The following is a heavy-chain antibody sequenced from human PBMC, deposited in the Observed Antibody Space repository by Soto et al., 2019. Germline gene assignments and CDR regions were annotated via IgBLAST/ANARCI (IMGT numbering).Heavy chain of an antibody. CDR2: IYSGGST. CDR1: GFTVSSSY. V-gene: IGHV3-66*01. J-gene: IGHJ4*02. D-gene: IGHD1-1*01. CDR3: ARNRNWNDAYFDY. Sequence: EVQLVESGGGLVQPGGSLRLSCAASGFTVSSSYMSWVRQAPGKGPEWVSVIYSGGSTYYADSVKDRFTISRDNSKNTLYLQMNRLRAEDTSVYYCARNRNWNDAYFDYWGQGTLVTVSS.